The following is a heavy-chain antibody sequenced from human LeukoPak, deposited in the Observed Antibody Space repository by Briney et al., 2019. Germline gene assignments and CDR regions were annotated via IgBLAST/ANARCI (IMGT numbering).Heavy chain of an antibody. J-gene: IGHJ3*02. D-gene: IGHD4-23*01. CDR2: IYPGDSDT. V-gene: IGHV5-51*01. Sequence: GASLQISCYGSGYSFTSYWIGWVRQMPGKGLEWMGIIYPGDSDTRYSPSFQGQVTISADKSISTAYLQWSSLKASDTAMYYCARQDYGGNSVLYAFDIWGQGTMVTVSS. CDR1: GYSFTSYW. CDR3: ARQDYGGNSVLYAFDI.